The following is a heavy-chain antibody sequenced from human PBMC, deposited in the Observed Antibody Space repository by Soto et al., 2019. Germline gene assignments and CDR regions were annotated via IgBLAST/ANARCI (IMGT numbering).Heavy chain of an antibody. Sequence: EVQLVESGGGLVQPGGSLRLSCVASGFTFSSYWMHWVRQDPGKGLVWVSSIKTDGTATQYADSVKGRFTVSRDNAKNRLYLQMNSLRAEDTAVYYCAKDLSWGQCDYWGQGTLVTVSS. CDR1: GFTFSSYW. CDR2: IKTDGTAT. CDR3: AKDLSWGQCDY. J-gene: IGHJ4*02. D-gene: IGHD3-16*01. V-gene: IGHV3-74*03.